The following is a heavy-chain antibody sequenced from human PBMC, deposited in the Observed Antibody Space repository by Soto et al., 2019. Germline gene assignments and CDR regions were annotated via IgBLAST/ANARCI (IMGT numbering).Heavy chain of an antibody. CDR3: ARGGGVGVAGSAAFDM. V-gene: IGHV1-2*02. D-gene: IGHD3-3*01. CDR1: GYPVTAYY. Sequence: QLHVVQSRAVVKKPGASVTVSCSASGYPVTAYYMHWVRQAPGRGLEWMGGINPATGAAKYTQTFQGRVTMTRDTSTSTVFMELSGLTSEDTAVFYCARGGGVGVAGSAAFDMWGQGTLVTVSS. J-gene: IGHJ3*02. CDR2: INPATGAA.